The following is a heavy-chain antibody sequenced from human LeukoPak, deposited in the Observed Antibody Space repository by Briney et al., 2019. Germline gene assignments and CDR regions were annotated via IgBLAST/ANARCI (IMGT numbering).Heavy chain of an antibody. CDR2: ISGSGGST. CDR1: GFTFSNYA. Sequence: GRSLRLSCVASGFTFSNYAMHWVRQAPGKGLEWVSAISGSGGSTYSADSVKGRFTISRDNSKNTLYLQMNSLRAEDTAVYYCAHGVTGAIRNPFDYWGQGALVTVSS. J-gene: IGHJ4*02. CDR3: AHGVTGAIRNPFDY. V-gene: IGHV3-23*01. D-gene: IGHD1-14*01.